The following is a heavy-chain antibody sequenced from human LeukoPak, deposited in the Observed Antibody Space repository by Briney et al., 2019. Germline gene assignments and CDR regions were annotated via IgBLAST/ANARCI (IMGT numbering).Heavy chain of an antibody. Sequence: SETLSLTCAVYGGSFSGYYWSWIRQPPGKGLEWIGEINHSGSTNYNPSLKSRVTISVDTSKNQFSLKLSSVTSADTAVYYCARSKIYYVGGGSSAGGQGTLVTVSS. D-gene: IGHD3-22*01. J-gene: IGHJ4*02. V-gene: IGHV4-34*01. CDR3: ARSKIYYVGGGSSA. CDR1: GGSFSGYY. CDR2: INHSGST.